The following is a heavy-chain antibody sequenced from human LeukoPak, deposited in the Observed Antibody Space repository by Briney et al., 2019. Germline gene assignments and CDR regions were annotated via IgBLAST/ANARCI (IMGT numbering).Heavy chain of an antibody. D-gene: IGHD2-2*01. V-gene: IGHV3-7*01. CDR2: IKQDGSEK. CDR1: GFTSSSYW. CDR3: ARRYCSSTNCYAFDD. Sequence: GGSLRLSCAASGFTSSSYWMSWVRQAPGKGLEWVANIKQDGSEKYYVDSVKGRFTISRDNAKNSLYLQMNSLRAEDTAVYYCARRYCSSTNCYAFDDWGQGTLVTVSS. J-gene: IGHJ4*02.